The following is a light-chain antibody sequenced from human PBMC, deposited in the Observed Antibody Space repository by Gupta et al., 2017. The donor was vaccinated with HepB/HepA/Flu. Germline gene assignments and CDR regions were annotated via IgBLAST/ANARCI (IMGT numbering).Light chain of an antibody. J-gene: IGLJ1*01. CDR1: SSDVGSYNL. CDR2: EVS. CDR3: CSYAGSILYV. V-gene: IGLV2-23*02. Sequence: QSALTPPASVSGSPGQSITISCTGTSSDVGSYNLVSWYQQHPGKAPKLMIYEVSKRPSGVSNRFSSSKSGNTASLTISGLQAEDEADYYCCSYAGSILYVFGTGTKVTVL.